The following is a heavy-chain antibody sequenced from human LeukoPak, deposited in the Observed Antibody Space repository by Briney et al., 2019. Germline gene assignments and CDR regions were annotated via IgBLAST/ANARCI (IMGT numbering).Heavy chain of an antibody. J-gene: IGHJ4*02. CDR2: IIPIFGTA. CDR1: GGTFSSYA. Sequence: GASVKVSCKASGGTFSSYAISWVRQAPGQGLEWMGRIIPIFGTANYAQKFQGRVTITTDESTSTAYMELSSLRSEDTAVYYCARVPRPTYYYDSSGYYFDYWGQGTLVTVSS. CDR3: ARVPRPTYYYDSSGYYFDY. D-gene: IGHD3-22*01. V-gene: IGHV1-69*05.